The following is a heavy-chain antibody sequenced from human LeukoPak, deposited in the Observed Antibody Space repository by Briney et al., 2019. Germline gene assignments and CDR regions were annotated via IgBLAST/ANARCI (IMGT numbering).Heavy chain of an antibody. Sequence: PSETLSLSCTVSGGSISSGSYYWSWIRQPAGKGLEWIRRIYTSESTNYIPSLKSRVTISVDTSKNQFTLKLSSVTAADTAVYYCATVVPAARFAYWGQGTLVTVSS. CDR1: GGSISSGSYY. D-gene: IGHD2-2*01. V-gene: IGHV4-61*02. J-gene: IGHJ4*02. CDR3: ATVVPAARFAY. CDR2: IYTSEST.